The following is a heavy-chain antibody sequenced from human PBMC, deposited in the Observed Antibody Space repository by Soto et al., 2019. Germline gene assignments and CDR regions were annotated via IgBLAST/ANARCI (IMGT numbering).Heavy chain of an antibody. CDR1: GFTFSSYG. CDR2: IWYDGSNK. V-gene: IGHV3-33*01. CDR3: ARSGGYSYCSYGYFDY. Sequence: QVQLVESGGGVVQPGRSLRLSCAASGFTFSSYGMHWVRQAPGKGLEWVAVIWYDGSNKYYADSVKGRFTISRDNSKNTLYLQMNRLRAEDTAVYYCARSGGYSYCSYGYFDYWGQGTLVTVSS. D-gene: IGHD5-18*01. J-gene: IGHJ4*02.